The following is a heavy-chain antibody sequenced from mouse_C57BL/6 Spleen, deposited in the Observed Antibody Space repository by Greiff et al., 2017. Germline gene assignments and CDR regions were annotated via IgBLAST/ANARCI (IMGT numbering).Heavy chain of an antibody. CDR1: GYTFTSYW. D-gene: IGHD1-1*01. J-gene: IGHJ1*03. CDR3: ARRGTTVVYFDV. CDR2: IHPNSGST. V-gene: IGHV1-64*01. Sequence: VKLQQPGAELVKPGASVKLSCKASGYTFTSYWMHWVKQRPGQGLEWIGMIHPNSGSTNYNEKFKSKATLTVDKSSSTAYMQLSSLTSEESAVYYCARRGTTVVYFDVWGTGTTVTVSS.